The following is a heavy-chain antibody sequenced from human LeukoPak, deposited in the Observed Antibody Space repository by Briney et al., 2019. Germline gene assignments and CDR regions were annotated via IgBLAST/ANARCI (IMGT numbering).Heavy chain of an antibody. CDR3: ARMIQLFSFDY. CDR1: GGSFSSRPYY. Sequence: SETLSLTCTVSGGSFSSRPYYWSWIRQPPGKGLEWIGEINHSGSTNYNPSLKSRVTISVDTSKNQFSLKLSSVTAADTAVYYCARMIQLFSFDYWGQGTLVTVSS. D-gene: IGHD5-18*01. CDR2: INHSGST. J-gene: IGHJ4*02. V-gene: IGHV4-34*01.